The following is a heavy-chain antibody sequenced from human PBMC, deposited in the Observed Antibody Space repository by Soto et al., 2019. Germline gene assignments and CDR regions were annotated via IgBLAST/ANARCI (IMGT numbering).Heavy chain of an antibody. J-gene: IGHJ3*02. V-gene: IGHV2-70*11. Sequence: SGPTLVNPTQTLTLTCTFSGFSLSTSGMCVSWIRQLPGKALEWLARIDWDDDKYYSTSLKTRLTISKDTSKNQVVLTMTNMDPVDTATYYCARIYDTIGAFDIWGQGTMVTVSS. CDR2: IDWDDDK. CDR3: ARIYDTIGAFDI. CDR1: GFSLSTSGMC. D-gene: IGHD3-3*01.